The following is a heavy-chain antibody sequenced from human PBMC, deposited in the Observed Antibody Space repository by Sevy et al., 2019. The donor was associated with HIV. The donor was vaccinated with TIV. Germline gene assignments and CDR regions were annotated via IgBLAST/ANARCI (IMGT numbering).Heavy chain of an antibody. CDR2: IYIGDTT. CDR3: GRGKNVRGYYGGFDF. CDR1: GLTVSSNF. Sequence: GGSLRLSCAASGLTVSSNFMSWVRQAPGKGLEWVSVIYIGDTTYYADSVKGRFTISRDNSKNTLYLQMDSLRAEDTGGEFCGRGKNVRGYYGGFDFWGQGTLVTVSS. V-gene: IGHV3-53*01. J-gene: IGHJ4*02. D-gene: IGHD3-10*02.